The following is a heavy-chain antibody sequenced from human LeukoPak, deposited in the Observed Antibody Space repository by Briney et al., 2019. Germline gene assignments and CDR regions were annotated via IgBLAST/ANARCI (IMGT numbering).Heavy chain of an antibody. J-gene: IGHJ4*02. V-gene: IGHV3-23*01. CDR1: RFTLSSYA. CDR2: ISDSGYST. Sequence: GGSLRLSCAASRFTLSSYAMSWVRQAPGKGLEWVSTISDSGYSTYYADSVRGRFTISRDNSKNTLYLQMHSLRADDTAVYYCARRAGAYSHPYDYWGQGTLVTVSS. CDR3: ARRAGAYSHPYDY. D-gene: IGHD4/OR15-4a*01.